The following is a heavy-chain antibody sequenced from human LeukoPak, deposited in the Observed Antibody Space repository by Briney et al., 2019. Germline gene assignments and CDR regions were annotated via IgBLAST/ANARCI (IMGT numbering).Heavy chain of an antibody. V-gene: IGHV3-48*03. J-gene: IGHJ4*02. Sequence: PGGSLRLSCVGSGFTFSRYEMNWVRQAPGKGLEWISYISGSGDTIYYADSVKGRFTISRDNSKNTLFLQFNSLRADDTAVYYCAKGRGTTVTAAANYWGQGTLVTVSS. CDR3: AKGRGTTVTAAANY. CDR2: ISGSGDTI. D-gene: IGHD4-17*01. CDR1: GFTFSRYE.